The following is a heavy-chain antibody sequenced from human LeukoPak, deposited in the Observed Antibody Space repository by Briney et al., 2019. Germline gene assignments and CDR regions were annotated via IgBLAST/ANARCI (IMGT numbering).Heavy chain of an antibody. Sequence: PGGSLRLSCEVFGFTVSGNYMSWVRQAPRKGLEWVSAIYTDGNTHYAGSVKGRFTISRDSFKNTLYLQMNSLRAEDTAVYYCARDRPYGGVGDFDYWGQRTLVTVSS. D-gene: IGHD3-16*01. CDR1: GFTVSGNY. J-gene: IGHJ4*02. V-gene: IGHV3-66*01. CDR3: ARDRPYGGVGDFDY. CDR2: IYTDGNT.